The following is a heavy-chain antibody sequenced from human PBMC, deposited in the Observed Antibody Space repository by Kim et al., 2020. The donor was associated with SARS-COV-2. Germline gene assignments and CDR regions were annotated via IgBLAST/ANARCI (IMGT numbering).Heavy chain of an antibody. CDR3: ARGGGSGHPYDY. V-gene: IGHV3-13*01. J-gene: IGHJ4*02. Sequence: GGSLRLSCAASGFTFISYDMHWVRQATGKGLEWVSAIGTAGDTYYPGSVKGRFTISRENAKNSLYLQMNSLRAGDTAVYYCARGGGSGHPYDYWGQGTLVTVSS. CDR1: GFTFISYD. CDR2: IGTAGDT. D-gene: IGHD3-10*01.